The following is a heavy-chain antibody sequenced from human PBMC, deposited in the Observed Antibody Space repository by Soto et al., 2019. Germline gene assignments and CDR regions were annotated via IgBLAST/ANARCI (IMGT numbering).Heavy chain of an antibody. CDR3: ARARSGEQLGNAFDI. V-gene: IGHV3-21*01. CDR2: ISSSSSYI. J-gene: IGHJ3*02. D-gene: IGHD6-6*01. CDR1: GFTFSSYS. Sequence: GGSLRLSCAASGFTFSSYSMNWVRQAPGKGLEWVSSISSSSSYIYYADSVKGRFTISRDNAKNSLYLQMNSLRAEDTAVYYCARARSGEQLGNAFDIWGQGTMVTVSS.